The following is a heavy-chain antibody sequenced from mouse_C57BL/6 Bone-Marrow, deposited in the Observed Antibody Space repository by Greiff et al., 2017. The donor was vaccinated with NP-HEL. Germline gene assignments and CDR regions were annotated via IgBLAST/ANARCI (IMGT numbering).Heavy chain of an antibody. J-gene: IGHJ2*01. D-gene: IGHD2-1*01. CDR2: IYPGGGDT. V-gene: IGHV1-82*01. Sequence: QVQLQQSGPELVKPGASVKISCKASGYAFSSSWMNWVKQRPGQGLEWIGRIYPGGGDTNYNGKFKGKATLTADKSSSTAYMQLSSLTSEDSAVYFCAGATMVDYWGQGTTLTVSS. CDR3: AGATMVDY. CDR1: GYAFSSSW.